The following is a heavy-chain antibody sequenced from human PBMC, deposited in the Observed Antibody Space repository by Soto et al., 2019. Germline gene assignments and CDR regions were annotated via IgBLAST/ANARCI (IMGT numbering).Heavy chain of an antibody. CDR1: GGSFSGYY. V-gene: IGHV4-34*01. Sequence: QVQLQQWGAGLLKPSETLSLTCAVYGGSFSGYYWSWIRQPPGKGLEWIGEINHSGSTNYTPSLKSRVTISVDTSKNQFSLKLSSVTAADTAVYYCARFAPLRRVVRPSLDYWGQGTLVTVSS. CDR3: ARFAPLRRVVRPSLDY. D-gene: IGHD2-2*01. CDR2: INHSGST. J-gene: IGHJ4*02.